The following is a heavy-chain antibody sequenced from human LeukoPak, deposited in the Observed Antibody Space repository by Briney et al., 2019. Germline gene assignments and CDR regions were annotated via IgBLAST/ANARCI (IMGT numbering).Heavy chain of an antibody. CDR3: ARDRYGGYFDY. Sequence: KPSETLSFTCAVYGGSFSGYYWSWIRQPPGKGLEWIGEINHSGSTNYNPSLKSRVTISVDTSKNQFSLKLSSVTAADTAVYYCARDRYGGYFDYWGQGTLVTVSS. J-gene: IGHJ4*02. D-gene: IGHD3-10*01. V-gene: IGHV4-34*01. CDR1: GGSFSGYY. CDR2: INHSGST.